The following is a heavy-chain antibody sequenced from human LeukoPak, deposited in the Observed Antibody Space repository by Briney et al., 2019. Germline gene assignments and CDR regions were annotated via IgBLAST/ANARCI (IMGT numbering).Heavy chain of an antibody. V-gene: IGHV3-13*01. D-gene: IGHD1-1*01. CDR1: GFTFSDYD. J-gene: IGHJ4*02. Sequence: PGGSLRLSCAASGFTFSDYDMHWVRQATGKGLEWVSAIGTAGDTYYTGSVKGRFTISRENAKNSMYLQMNSLRDGDTAVYYCARVAKERVGGVYYFDYWGQGTMVTVSS. CDR2: IGTAGDT. CDR3: ARVAKERVGGVYYFDY.